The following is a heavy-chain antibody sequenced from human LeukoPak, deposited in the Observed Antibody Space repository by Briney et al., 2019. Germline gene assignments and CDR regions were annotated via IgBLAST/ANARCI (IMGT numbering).Heavy chain of an antibody. Sequence: GASVKVSCTASGYTFTSYAMHWVRQAPGQRLEWMGWINAGNGNTKYSQKFQGRVTITRDTSASTAYMELSSLRFEDTAVYYCAREGWQYYLDYWGQGTLVTVSS. V-gene: IGHV1-3*01. CDR1: GYTFTSYA. CDR3: AREGWQYYLDY. J-gene: IGHJ4*02. CDR2: INAGNGNT. D-gene: IGHD6-19*01.